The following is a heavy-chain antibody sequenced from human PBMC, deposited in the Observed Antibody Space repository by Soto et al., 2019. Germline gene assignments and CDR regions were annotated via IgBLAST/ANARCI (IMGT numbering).Heavy chain of an antibody. CDR3: ARGRRLEALLY. D-gene: IGHD1-1*01. J-gene: IGHJ4*02. CDR1: GYTFSNYG. CDR2: VSAYNRNT. V-gene: IGHV1-18*01. Sequence: QVQLAQSGPEVKKPGASVKVSCKGSGYTFSNYGVTWVRQAPGQGLERLGWVSAYNRNTDYAQKLEDRATMTMDSSTNPAALELRGLTPDDTAVYCCARGRRLEALLYWGQGTL.